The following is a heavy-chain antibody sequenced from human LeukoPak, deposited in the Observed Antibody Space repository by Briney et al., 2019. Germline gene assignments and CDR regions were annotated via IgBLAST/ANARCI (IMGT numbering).Heavy chain of an antibody. V-gene: IGHV4-31*03. J-gene: IGHJ4*02. D-gene: IGHD5-24*01. CDR2: IYYSGST. CDR3: AVEMATIRTRTFDY. CDR1: GGSISSGGYS. Sequence: NSSQTLSLTCTVSGGSISSGGYSWSWIRQHPGKGLEWIGYIYYSGSTYYNPSLKSRVTISVDTSKNQFSLKLSSVTAADTAVYYCAVEMATIRTRTFDYWGQGTLVTVSS.